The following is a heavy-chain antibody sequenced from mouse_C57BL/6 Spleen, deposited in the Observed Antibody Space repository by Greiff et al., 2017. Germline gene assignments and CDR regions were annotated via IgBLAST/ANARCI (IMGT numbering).Heavy chain of an antibody. J-gene: IGHJ3*01. CDR2: IDPNSGGT. V-gene: IGHV1-72*01. D-gene: IGHD2-5*01. CDR3: AREETYYSNYWFAD. CDR1: GYTFTSYW. Sequence: QVQLQQPGAELVKPGASVKLSCKASGYTFTSYWMHWVKQRPGRGLEWIGRIDPNSGGTKYNEKFKSKATLTVDKPSSTAYMQLSSLTSEDSAVYYCAREETYYSNYWFADWGQGTLVTVSA.